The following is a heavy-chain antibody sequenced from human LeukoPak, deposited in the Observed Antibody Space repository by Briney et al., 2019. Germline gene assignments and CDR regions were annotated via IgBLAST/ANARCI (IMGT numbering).Heavy chain of an antibody. CDR1: GFTFSSYW. CDR3: ARTSGPYY. D-gene: IGHD3-10*01. Sequence: GGSLRLSCAASGFTFSSYWMHWVRQAPGKGLEWVSVIYSGGSTYYADSVKGRFTISRDNSKNTLYLQMNSLRAEDTAVYYCARTSGPYYWGQGTLVTVSS. CDR2: IYSGGST. J-gene: IGHJ4*02. V-gene: IGHV3-66*01.